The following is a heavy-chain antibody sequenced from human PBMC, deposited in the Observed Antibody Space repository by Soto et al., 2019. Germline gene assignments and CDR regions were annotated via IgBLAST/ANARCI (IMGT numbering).Heavy chain of an antibody. J-gene: IGHJ4*02. V-gene: IGHV3-53*01. CDR3: AKAISGYYAPFDF. D-gene: IGHD3-22*01. CDR2: IYSGGST. Sequence: WGSMRLSCAASGLTVSDHYMSWVLQAPGKGLEWVSVIYSGGSTYYADSVKGRFTISRDNSKNTLYLQMNSLRAEDTAVYYCAKAISGYYAPFDFWGQGTLVTVSS. CDR1: GLTVSDHY.